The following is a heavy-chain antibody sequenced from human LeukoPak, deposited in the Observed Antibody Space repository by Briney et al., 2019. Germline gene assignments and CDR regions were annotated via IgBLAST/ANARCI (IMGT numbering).Heavy chain of an antibody. CDR3: ARLVDTAANWFDP. CDR2: VSHTGAT. D-gene: IGHD5-18*01. Sequence: SETLSLTCAVSGVSVSNIVWWSWVRQPPGKGLEWIGEVSHTGATNYNPSLKSRVTISVDRSKNQFSLKLSSVTAADTAVYYCARLVDTAANWFDPWGQGTLVTVSS. J-gene: IGHJ5*02. CDR1: GVSVSNIVW. V-gene: IGHV4-4*02.